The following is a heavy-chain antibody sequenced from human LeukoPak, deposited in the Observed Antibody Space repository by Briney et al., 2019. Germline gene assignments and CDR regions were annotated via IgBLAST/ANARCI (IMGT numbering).Heavy chain of an antibody. CDR2: ISSIGST. CDR3: ARDPTTVTKGFDV. CDR1: DDSFSTHY. J-gene: IGHJ3*01. V-gene: IGHV4-59*11. Sequence: PSETLSLTCSVSDDSFSTHYRTWIRHPPGKGLEWIGYISSIGSTNYNPSLKSRVTITVDTSKKHFSLKMTSVTAADTAVYYCARDPTTVTKGFDVWGQGTMVTVSS. D-gene: IGHD4-17*01.